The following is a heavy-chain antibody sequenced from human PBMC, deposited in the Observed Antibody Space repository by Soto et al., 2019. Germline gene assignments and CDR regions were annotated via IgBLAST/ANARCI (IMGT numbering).Heavy chain of an antibody. CDR3: VRVWGGAVDI. Sequence: QVQLQESGPGLVKPSETLSLTCTVSGGSISSYYWSWIRQPPGKGLEWIGYIYYSGSTNYNPSLKCRVTISVATSKNQLSLKLSSVTAADTVVYLWVRVWGGAVDIWGQETMVTVSS. D-gene: IGHD3-10*01. J-gene: IGHJ3*02. CDR2: IYYSGST. V-gene: IGHV4-59*01. CDR1: GGSISSYY.